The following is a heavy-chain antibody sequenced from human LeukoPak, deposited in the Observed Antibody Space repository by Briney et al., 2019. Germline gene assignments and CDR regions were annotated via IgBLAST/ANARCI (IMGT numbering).Heavy chain of an antibody. Sequence: TGGSLRLSCAASGFTFSTYGMHWVRQAPGKGLEWVTFIRYDGNNQNYADSVKGRFTISRDNSKNTLYLQMNSLRTEDTAVYYCAKDDNWLQFQSWGQGTLVTVSS. CDR1: GFTFSTYG. J-gene: IGHJ4*02. CDR2: IRYDGNNQ. CDR3: AKDDNWLQFQS. D-gene: IGHD5-24*01. V-gene: IGHV3-30*02.